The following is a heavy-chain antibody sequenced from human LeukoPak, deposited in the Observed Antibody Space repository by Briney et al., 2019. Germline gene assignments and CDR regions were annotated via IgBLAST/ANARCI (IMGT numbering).Heavy chain of an antibody. CDR2: IRYDGSNK. CDR1: GFTFSSYG. V-gene: IGHV3-30*02. Sequence: GGSLRLSCAASGFTFSSYGMHWVRQAPGKGLEWVAFIRYDGSNKYYADSVKGRFTISRDNAKNSLYLQMNSLRAEDTAVYYCARVGWGESDYWGQGTLVTVSS. J-gene: IGHJ4*02. CDR3: ARVGWGESDY. D-gene: IGHD7-27*01.